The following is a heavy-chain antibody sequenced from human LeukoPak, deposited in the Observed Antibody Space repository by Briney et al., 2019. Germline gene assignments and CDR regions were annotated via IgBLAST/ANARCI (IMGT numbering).Heavy chain of an antibody. D-gene: IGHD3-3*01. J-gene: IGHJ4*02. V-gene: IGHV3-23*01. CDR3: AKDREVLRSLEWFFDY. Sequence: GGSLRLSCAASGFTVSSTYMSWVRQAPGKGLEWVSGITGSGGGTYYADSVKGRFTISRGNSKNTLYLQMNSLRAEDTAVYSCAKDREVLRSLEWFFDYWGRGTLVTVSS. CDR2: ITGSGGGT. CDR1: GFTVSSTY.